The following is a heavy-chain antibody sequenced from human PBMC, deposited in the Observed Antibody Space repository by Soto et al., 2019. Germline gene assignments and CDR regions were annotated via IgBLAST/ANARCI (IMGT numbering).Heavy chain of an antibody. CDR1: GGTFSTHA. Sequence: QVQLVQSGAEVQKPGSSVKVSCKASGGTFSTHAISWVRQAPGQGLEWLGGIIPTLGTPNYAQKFQGRVTVTADEYTSTDYMELSRLTSEDTAVEYCARAAFRSVYYGYYYGMDVWGQGTEVNVSP. CDR2: IIPTLGTP. V-gene: IGHV1-69*01. D-gene: IGHD3-3*01. J-gene: IGHJ6*01. CDR3: ARAAFRSVYYGYYYGMDV.